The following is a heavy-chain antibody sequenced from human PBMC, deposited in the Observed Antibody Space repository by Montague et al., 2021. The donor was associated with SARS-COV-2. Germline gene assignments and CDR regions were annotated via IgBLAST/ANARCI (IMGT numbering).Heavy chain of an antibody. J-gene: IGHJ4*02. CDR2: IPDSGST. V-gene: IGHV4-59*08. CDR1: GGPISSFY. D-gene: IGHD2-15*01. Sequence: SETLSLTCTVSGGPISSFYWSWFRQPPGKGLEWIGYIPDSGSTNYNPSLTSRATMSVDTSKNQFSLKVNSVTAADTAVYYCARHYSATLPAVYWGQGTLVTVSS. CDR3: ARHYSATLPAVY.